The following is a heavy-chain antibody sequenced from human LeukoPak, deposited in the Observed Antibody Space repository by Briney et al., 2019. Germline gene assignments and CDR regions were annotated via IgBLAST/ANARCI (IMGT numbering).Heavy chain of an antibody. V-gene: IGHV4-39*07. J-gene: IGHJ5*02. D-gene: IGHD2-21*02. CDR2: IYYSGST. Sequence: PSETLSLTCTVSGGSISSSSYYWGWLRQPPGKGLEWIGSIYYSGSTYYNPSLKSRVTISVDTSKNQFSLKLSSVTAADTAVYYCARDKGRDCGGDCYSNWFDPWGQGTLVTVSS. CDR1: GGSISSSSYY. CDR3: ARDKGRDCGGDCYSNWFDP.